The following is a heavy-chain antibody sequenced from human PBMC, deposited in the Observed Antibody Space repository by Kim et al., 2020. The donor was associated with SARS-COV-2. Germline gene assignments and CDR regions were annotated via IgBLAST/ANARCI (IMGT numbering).Heavy chain of an antibody. Sequence: SETLSLTCTVSGGSISSGDYYWEWIRQPPGKGLEWIGHIYYSGSTNYNPSLKSRVTISVDTSTNQFSLKLSSVTAADTAVYYCARGRLFYGDYRGNYFDYWGQGTLVTVSS. J-gene: IGHJ4*02. CDR2: IYYSGST. CDR1: GGSISSGDYY. V-gene: IGHV4-30-4*01. D-gene: IGHD4-17*01. CDR3: ARGRLFYGDYRGNYFDY.